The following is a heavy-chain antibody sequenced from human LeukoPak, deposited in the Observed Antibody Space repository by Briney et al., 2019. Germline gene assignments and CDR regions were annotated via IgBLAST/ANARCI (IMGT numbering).Heavy chain of an antibody. J-gene: IGHJ5*02. Sequence: PGGSLRLSCAASGFTFDDYAMHWVRQAPGKGLEWVSGISWNSGTIDYADSVQGRFTISRDNAKNSLYLQMNSLTAEDTAVYYCARESGIAAALDLWGQGTLVTVSS. CDR1: GFTFDDYA. CDR2: ISWNSGTI. D-gene: IGHD6-13*01. CDR3: ARESGIAAALDL. V-gene: IGHV3-9*01.